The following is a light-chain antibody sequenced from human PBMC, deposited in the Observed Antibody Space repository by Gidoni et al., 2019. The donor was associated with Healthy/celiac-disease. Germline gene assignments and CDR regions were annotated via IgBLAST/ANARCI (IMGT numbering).Light chain of an antibody. CDR2: LNSDGSH. CDR3: QTWGTGIRV. V-gene: IGLV4-69*01. J-gene: IGLJ3*02. CDR1: SGHSSYA. Sequence: QLVLTHSPSASASLGASVKLTCTLSSGHSSYAIAWHQQQPEKGSRYLMKLNSDGSHSKGDGLPDRFSGSSSGAERYLTISSLQSEDEADYYCQTWGTGIRVFGGGTKLNVL.